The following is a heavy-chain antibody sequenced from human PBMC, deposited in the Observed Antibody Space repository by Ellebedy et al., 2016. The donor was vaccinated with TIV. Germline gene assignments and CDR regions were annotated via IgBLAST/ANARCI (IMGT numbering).Heavy chain of an antibody. CDR1: GFTFSSYA. V-gene: IGHV3-30*01. D-gene: IGHD1-26*01. CDR3: AKDHYTGGYDY. Sequence: GGSLRLSCAASGFTFSSYAMHWVRQAPGKGLDWVAVISYDGGKTYYADAVKGRFTVSRDTPKNTLYLQMNSLRAEDTAVYYCAKDHYTGGYDYWGQGTLVTVSS. CDR2: ISYDGGKT. J-gene: IGHJ4*02.